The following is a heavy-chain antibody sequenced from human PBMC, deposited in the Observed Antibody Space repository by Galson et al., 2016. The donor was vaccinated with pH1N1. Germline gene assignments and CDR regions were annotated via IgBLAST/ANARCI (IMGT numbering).Heavy chain of an antibody. CDR3: ATGPSPDY. V-gene: IGHV5-10-1*01. CDR1: ASSFTSYW. Sequence: QSGAEVKEPGESLTISCKGSASSFTSYWISWVRQMPGKGLEWMGRINPRDSYTDYSPSFQGHVTISNDESISTAYLKWSTLKASDTAIYYCATGPSPDYWGQGTLVIVSS. J-gene: IGHJ4*02. CDR2: INPRDSYT.